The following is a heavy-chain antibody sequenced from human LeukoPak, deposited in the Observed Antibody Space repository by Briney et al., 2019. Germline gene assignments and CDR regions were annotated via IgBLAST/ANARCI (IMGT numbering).Heavy chain of an antibody. CDR1: GGSISSSSFY. Sequence: SETLSLTCTVSGGSISSSSFYWGWIRQPPGEGLEWIGSIYSSGSTYYNSSLKSRFTMSVDTSKNQFALKLNSVTAADTAVYYCARINWNDVGWFGPWGQGTLVTVSS. CDR2: IYSSGST. V-gene: IGHV4-39*06. CDR3: ARINWNDVGWFGP. J-gene: IGHJ5*02. D-gene: IGHD1-20*01.